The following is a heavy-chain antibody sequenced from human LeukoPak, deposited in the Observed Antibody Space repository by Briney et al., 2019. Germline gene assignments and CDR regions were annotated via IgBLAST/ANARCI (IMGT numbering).Heavy chain of an antibody. CDR2: ISTSGST. CDR3: ARGYSYGLPFDY. V-gene: IGHV4-4*07. J-gene: IGHJ4*02. Sequence: SETLSLTCTVSGGSVSTYYWSWIRQPGGKGLEWIGRISTSGSTDYNPSLKSRVTISVEKSKNQFSLKLSSVTAADTAVYYCARGYSYGLPFDYWGQGTLVTVSS. CDR1: GGSVSTYY. D-gene: IGHD5-18*01.